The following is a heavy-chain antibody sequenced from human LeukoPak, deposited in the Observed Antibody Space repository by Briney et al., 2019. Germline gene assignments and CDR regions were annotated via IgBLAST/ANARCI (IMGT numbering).Heavy chain of an antibody. V-gene: IGHV3-43*02. CDR1: GFTFEAYA. D-gene: IGHD1-26*01. Sequence: GGSLRLSCAASGFTFEAYAMHWVRQAPGTGLEWVSLIDKDGAKTYHADSVRGRFTISRDNSKNSLYLQMNSLRGDDTALYYCATWAFYHSLDVWGKGTTVTVSS. CDR3: ATWAFYHSLDV. CDR2: IDKDGAKT. J-gene: IGHJ6*04.